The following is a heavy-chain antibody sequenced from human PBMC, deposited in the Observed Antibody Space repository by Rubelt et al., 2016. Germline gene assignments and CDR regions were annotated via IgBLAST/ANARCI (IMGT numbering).Heavy chain of an antibody. Sequence: QLQLQESGPGLVKPSETLSLTCTVSGGSISSSSYYWGWIRQPPGKGLEWIGSIYYSGSTYYNPSLKSRVTISVDTSKNQFSRKRSAVTAADTALYYCASHIDGYGYYWGQGTLVTVSS. CDR2: IYYSGST. D-gene: IGHD5-24*01. CDR3: ASHIDGYGYY. J-gene: IGHJ4*02. CDR1: GGSISSSSYY. V-gene: IGHV4-39*01.